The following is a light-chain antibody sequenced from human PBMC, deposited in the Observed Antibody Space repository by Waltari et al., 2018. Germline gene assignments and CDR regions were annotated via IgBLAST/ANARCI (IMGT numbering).Light chain of an antibody. Sequence: DIVFTQSPGTLSLSPGERATLPCKASQSVSSNYLAWYQQKPGQAPRLLLYGASSRATGIPDRFSGSGSGTDFTLTISRLGPEDFAVYYCQQYGSSPRTFGQGTKVEIK. V-gene: IGKV3-20*01. CDR2: GAS. J-gene: IGKJ1*01. CDR1: QSVSSNY. CDR3: QQYGSSPRT.